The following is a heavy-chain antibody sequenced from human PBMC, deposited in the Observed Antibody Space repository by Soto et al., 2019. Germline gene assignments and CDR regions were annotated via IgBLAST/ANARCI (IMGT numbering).Heavy chain of an antibody. J-gene: IGHJ4*02. CDR1: GGSISSYY. D-gene: IGHD3-10*01. CDR3: ASLEGSGSYYPRHFDY. CDR2: IYYSGST. V-gene: IGHV4-59*08. Sequence: QVQLQESGPGLVKPSETLSLTCTVSGGSISSYYWSWIRQPTGKGLEGIGYIYYSGSTNYNPSLKSRVPISVDTSKNRFSLKLSSVTAADTAVYYCASLEGSGSYYPRHFDYRGQGTLVTVSS.